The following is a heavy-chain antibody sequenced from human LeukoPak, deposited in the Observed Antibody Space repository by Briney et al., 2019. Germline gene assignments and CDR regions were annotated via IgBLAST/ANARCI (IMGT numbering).Heavy chain of an antibody. V-gene: IGHV3-33*01. CDR3: ARDIPPGVYYDSSGYYGGYFDY. D-gene: IGHD3-22*01. CDR2: IWYDGSNK. Sequence: QSGGSLRLSCAASGFTFSSYGMHWVRQAPGKGLEWVAVIWYDGSNKYYADSVKGRFTISRDNSKNTLYLQMNSLRAEDTAVYYCARDIPPGVYYDSSGYYGGYFDYWGQGTLVSVSS. CDR1: GFTFSSYG. J-gene: IGHJ4*02.